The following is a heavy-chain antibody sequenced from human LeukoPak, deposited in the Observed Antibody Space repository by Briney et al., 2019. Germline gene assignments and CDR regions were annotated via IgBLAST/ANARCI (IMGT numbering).Heavy chain of an antibody. D-gene: IGHD6-6*01. Sequence: SGGSLRLSCAASGYSVSNTYMSWVRQAPGKGLEWVSVIYSGDSGISTYYADSVKGRFTTSTHNSKNTLYLQMSSLRAEDTAVYFCARSAARLRYYYAMDVWGQGTTVTVCS. CDR3: ARSAARLRYYYAMDV. J-gene: IGHJ6*02. V-gene: IGHV3-53*04. CDR1: GYSVSNTY. CDR2: IYSGDSGIST.